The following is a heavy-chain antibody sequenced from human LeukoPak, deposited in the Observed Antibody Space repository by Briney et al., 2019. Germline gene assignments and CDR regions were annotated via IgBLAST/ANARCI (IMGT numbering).Heavy chain of an antibody. Sequence: GGSLRLSCAASGFTFSSYSMNWVRQAPGKGLEWVSSISSSSYIYYADSVKGRFTISRDNAKNSLYLQMNNLRAEDTAVYYCARVNEDVATDAFDIWGQGTMVTVSS. J-gene: IGHJ3*02. CDR2: ISSSSYI. CDR1: GFTFSSYS. CDR3: ARVNEDVATDAFDI. D-gene: IGHD1-1*01. V-gene: IGHV3-21*01.